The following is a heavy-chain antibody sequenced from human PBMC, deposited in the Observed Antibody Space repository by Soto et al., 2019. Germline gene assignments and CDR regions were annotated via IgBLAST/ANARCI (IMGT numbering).Heavy chain of an antibody. CDR2: LSPVFGST. Sequence: QVQLVQSGAEAKKPGSSVKVSCKASGGTFSDYAISCVRHAPGHGLEWMGGLSPVFGSTHYAQSSQGRLTITANPSSTAAYMELSSLRSDDTAVYYCARSIGSSSFYFDFWGPGTQVTVSS. D-gene: IGHD6-6*01. J-gene: IGHJ4*02. V-gene: IGHV1-69*01. CDR3: ARSIGSSSFYFDF. CDR1: GGTFSDYA.